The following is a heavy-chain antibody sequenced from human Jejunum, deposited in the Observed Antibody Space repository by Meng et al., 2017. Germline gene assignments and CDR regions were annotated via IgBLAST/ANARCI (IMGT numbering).Heavy chain of an antibody. V-gene: IGHV3-30*04. Sequence: GESLKISCAASGFIFSNYAMHWVRQAPGKGLEWVALISDDGTYKSYADSVKGRFTISRDNSKNTLYLQMSSLRAEDTDVYYCARAEYSGTWELYLCDNWGQGTLVTVSS. CDR2: ISDDGTYK. CDR1: GFIFSNYA. D-gene: IGHD6-13*01. CDR3: ARAEYSGTWELYLCDN. J-gene: IGHJ4*02.